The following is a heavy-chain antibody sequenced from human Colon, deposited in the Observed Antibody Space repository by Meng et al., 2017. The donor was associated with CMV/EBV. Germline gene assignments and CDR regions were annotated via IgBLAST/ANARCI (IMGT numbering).Heavy chain of an antibody. Sequence: SCAVSGLKFEEYVMHWVRQIPGKGLEWVSGISGNSGRIGYAGSVEGRFTISRDNAKNSLYLQMSSLRSEDTALYYFAKWGDYGGGEFEFWGLGTMVTVSS. J-gene: IGHJ3*01. D-gene: IGHD4-23*01. CDR3: AKWGDYGGGEFEF. V-gene: IGHV3-9*01. CDR1: GLKFEEYV. CDR2: ISGNSGRI.